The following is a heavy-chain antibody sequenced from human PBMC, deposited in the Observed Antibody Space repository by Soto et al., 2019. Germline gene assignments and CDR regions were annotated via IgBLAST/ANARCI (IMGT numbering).Heavy chain of an antibody. Sequence: EVQLLESGGGLVQPGGSLRLSCAASGFTFSSYAMSWVRQAPGKGLEWVSAVGTGGTAYYADSVKGRFTISRDNSKNTLYLQMNGLRAEDTAVYYCVPCIPAAGTRYFQHWGQGTLVTGSS. V-gene: IGHV3-23*01. J-gene: IGHJ1*01. CDR2: VGTGGTA. CDR3: VPCIPAAGTRYFQH. CDR1: GFTFSSYA. D-gene: IGHD6-13*01.